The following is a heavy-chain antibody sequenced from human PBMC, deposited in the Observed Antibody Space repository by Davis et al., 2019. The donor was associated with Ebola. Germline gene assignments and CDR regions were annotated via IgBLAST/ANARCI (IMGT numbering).Heavy chain of an antibody. Sequence: ASVKVSCKASGYIFRRYAMHWVRQAPGHRLEWMGWISAYNGNTNYAQKLQGRVTMTTDTSTSTAYMELRSLRSDDTAVYYCARDLTVSPMDVWGKGTTVTVSS. D-gene: IGHD4-17*01. CDR3: ARDLTVSPMDV. J-gene: IGHJ6*03. CDR2: ISAYNGNT. CDR1: GYIFRRYA. V-gene: IGHV1-18*01.